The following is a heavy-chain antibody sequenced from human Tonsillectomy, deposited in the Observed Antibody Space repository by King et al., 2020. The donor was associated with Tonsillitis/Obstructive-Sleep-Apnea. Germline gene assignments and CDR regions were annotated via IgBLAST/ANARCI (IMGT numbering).Heavy chain of an antibody. CDR2: IRSKAYGGPK. J-gene: IGHJ4*02. D-gene: IGHD6-6*01. CDR1: GFTFEDYA. V-gene: IGHV3-49*05. CDR3: TRDEGYSSSSRFDY. Sequence: VQLGESGGGLVKPGRSLRLSCTASGFTFEDYAMSWFRQAPGKGREWVGFIRSKAYGGPKEYVASVKGRFTSSRDDSKRIAYLQMNSLKTEDTAVYYCTRDEGYSSSSRFDYWGQGTLVTVSS.